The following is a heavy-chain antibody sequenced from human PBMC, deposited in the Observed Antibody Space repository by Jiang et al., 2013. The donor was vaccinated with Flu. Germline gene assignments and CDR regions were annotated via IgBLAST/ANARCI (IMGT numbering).Heavy chain of an antibody. CDR1: GGTFSSYA. CDR2: IIPIFGTA. Sequence: SGAEVKKPGSSVKVSCKASGGTFSSYAISWVRQAPGQGLEWMGGIIPIFGTANYAQRFQGRVTITADESTSTAYMELSSLRSEDTAVYYCARDVSGICSGGSCYSGDYYYYGMDVWGQGTTVTVSS. V-gene: IGHV1-69*01. J-gene: IGHJ6*02. D-gene: IGHD2-15*01. CDR3: ARDVSGICSGGSCYSGDYYYYGMDV.